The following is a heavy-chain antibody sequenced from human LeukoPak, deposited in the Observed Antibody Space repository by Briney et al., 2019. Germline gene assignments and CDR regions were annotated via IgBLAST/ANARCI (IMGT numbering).Heavy chain of an antibody. CDR1: GFTLSSYG. D-gene: IGHD3-16*01. CDR3: ARDRWRGRFKLVAADS. Sequence: GGSLRLSCAASGFTLSSYGMHWVRQAPGKGLEWVSVIWYDGNNAYCGDSVKGRFTISRDNSNNTLYLQMNSLRAEDTAVYYCARDRWRGRFKLVAADSWGQGTLVTVSS. V-gene: IGHV3-33*01. CDR2: IWYDGNNA. J-gene: IGHJ4*02.